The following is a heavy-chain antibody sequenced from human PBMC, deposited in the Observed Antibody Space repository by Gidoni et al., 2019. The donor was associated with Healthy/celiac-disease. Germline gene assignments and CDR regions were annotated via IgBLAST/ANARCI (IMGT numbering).Heavy chain of an antibody. D-gene: IGHD3-10*01. CDR2: IYYSGST. V-gene: IGHV4-59*01. J-gene: IGHJ6*02. Sequence: QVQLQESGPGLVKPSETLSLTCTVSGGSISSYYWSWIRQPPGKGLEWIGYIYYSGSTNYNPSLKSRVTISVDTSKNQFSLKLSSVTAADTAVYYCARDYYGSGSYYNYYYYGMDVWGQGTTVTVSS. CDR1: GGSISSYY. CDR3: ARDYYGSGSYYNYYYYGMDV.